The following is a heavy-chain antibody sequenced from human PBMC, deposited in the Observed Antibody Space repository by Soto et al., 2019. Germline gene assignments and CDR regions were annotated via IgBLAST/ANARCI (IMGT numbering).Heavy chain of an antibody. CDR1: GFTFSGSA. CDR2: IRSKANSYAT. V-gene: IGHV3-73*01. CDR3: TTFSRGVSEYYYYYDMDV. D-gene: IGHD1-26*01. Sequence: PGGSLRLSCAASGFTFSGSAMHWVRQASGKGLEWVGRIRSKANSYATAYAASVKGRFTISRDDSKNTAYLQMNSLKTEDTAVYYCTTFSRGVSEYYYYYDMDVWGQGTTVTVSS. J-gene: IGHJ6*02.